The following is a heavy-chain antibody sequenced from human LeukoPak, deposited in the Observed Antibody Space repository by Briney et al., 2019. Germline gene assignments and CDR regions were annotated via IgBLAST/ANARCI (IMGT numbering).Heavy chain of an antibody. D-gene: IGHD2-8*01. CDR1: GFTCSSYD. CDR3: ARDRRDAMLDY. V-gene: IGHV3-13*04. CDR2: IGTAGDT. Sequence: GGSLRLSCVASGFTCSSYDMHWVRQATGKGLEWVSAIGTAGDTYYTGSVKGRFTISRENAKNSLYLQMNSLRAGDTAVYYCARDRRDAMLDYWGQGTLVTVSS. J-gene: IGHJ4*02.